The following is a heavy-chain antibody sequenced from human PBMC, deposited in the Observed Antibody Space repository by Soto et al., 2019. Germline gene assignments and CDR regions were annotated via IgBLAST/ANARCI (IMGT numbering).Heavy chain of an antibody. D-gene: IGHD3-16*01. CDR3: VGGDVGDTFWGAFYFDL. CDR2: IFPRDSDT. CDR1: GYRFKSYW. Sequence: PGESLKISCKGSGYRFKSYWIGWVRQMPGKGPEWMGIIFPRDSDTRYSPSFQGRVTISADESISTAFLQWNSLKASDTAMYYCVGGDVGDTFWGAFYFDLWGQGTLVTVYS. V-gene: IGHV5-51*01. J-gene: IGHJ4*02.